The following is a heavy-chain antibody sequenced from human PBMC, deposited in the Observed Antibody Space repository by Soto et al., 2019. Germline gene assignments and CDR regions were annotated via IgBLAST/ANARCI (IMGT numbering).Heavy chain of an antibody. D-gene: IGHD3-3*01. J-gene: IGHJ4*02. CDR3: AKAYYDFWSAYDY. CDR2: ISGSAGST. V-gene: IGHV3-23*01. CDR1: GFTFSSYA. Sequence: EVQLLESGGGLVQPGGSLRLSCEASGFTFSSYAMSWVRQAPGKGLKWVSTISGSAGSTYYADSVKGRFTISRDNSKNTLFLQMNSLRAEDTAVYYCAKAYYDFWSAYDYWGQGTLVTVSS.